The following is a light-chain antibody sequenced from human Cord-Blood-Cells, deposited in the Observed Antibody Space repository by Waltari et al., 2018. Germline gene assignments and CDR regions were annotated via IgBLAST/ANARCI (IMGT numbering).Light chain of an antibody. J-gene: IGLJ3*02. Sequence: QSALTQPASVSGPPGQSTPISGTGTSSDVGSYNLWSWYQQHPGKAPKRMIYEGSKRPSGVSNRFSGSKSGNTASLTISGLQAEDEADYYCCSYAGSSTSVFGGGTKLTVL. CDR1: SSDVGSYNL. V-gene: IGLV2-23*01. CDR2: EGS. CDR3: CSYAGSSTSV.